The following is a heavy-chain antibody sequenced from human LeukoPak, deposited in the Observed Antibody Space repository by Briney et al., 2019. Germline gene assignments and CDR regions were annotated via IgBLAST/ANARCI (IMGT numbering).Heavy chain of an antibody. Sequence: SGGSLRLSCAASRFTFSSYSMNWVRQAPGKGLEWVSSISSSSSYIYYADSVKGRFTISRDNAKNSLYLQMNSLRAEDTAVYYCARGLQSSKSGSWGQGTLVTVSS. J-gene: IGHJ4*02. CDR1: RFTFSSYS. D-gene: IGHD4-11*01. V-gene: IGHV3-21*01. CDR2: ISSSSSYI. CDR3: ARGLQSSKSGS.